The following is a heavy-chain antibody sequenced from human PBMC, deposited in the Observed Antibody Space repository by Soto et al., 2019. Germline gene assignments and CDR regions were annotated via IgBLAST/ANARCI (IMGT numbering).Heavy chain of an antibody. Sequence: SETLSLTCTVSGGSISSSSYYWGWIRQPPGKGLEWIGSIYYSGSTYYNPSLKSRVTISVDTSKNQFSLKLSSVTAADTAVYYCARHMGYSNYGWFDPWGQGTLVTVSS. D-gene: IGHD4-4*01. CDR1: GGSISSSSYY. V-gene: IGHV4-39*01. CDR2: IYYSGST. CDR3: ARHMGYSNYGWFDP. J-gene: IGHJ5*02.